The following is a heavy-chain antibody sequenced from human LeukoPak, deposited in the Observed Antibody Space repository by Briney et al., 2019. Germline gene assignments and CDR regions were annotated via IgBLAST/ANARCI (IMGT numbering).Heavy chain of an antibody. CDR1: RFPFSNYW. V-gene: IGHV3-7*01. CDR3: ARERASGYCSGGGCYGYFDY. Sequence: PGGSLRLSCAASRFPFSNYWMSWVRQAPGKGLEWVANINQDGSEKFYVDSVKGRFIISRDNAKNSLYLQFNSLRAEDTAVYYCARERASGYCSGGGCYGYFDYWGQGTLVIVSS. D-gene: IGHD2-15*01. CDR2: INQDGSEK. J-gene: IGHJ4*02.